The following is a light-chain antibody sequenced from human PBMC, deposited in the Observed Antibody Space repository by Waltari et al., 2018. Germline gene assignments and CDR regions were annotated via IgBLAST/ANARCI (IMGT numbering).Light chain of an antibody. CDR2: GAS. CDR3: QQCDRSPLT. J-gene: IGKJ4*01. V-gene: IGKV3-20*01. CDR1: QSVTSSY. Sequence: IVLTQSPGTLSLSPGERATISCRASQSVTSSYLAWYQQKPGQAPRLLIYGASTRATGIPDRFSGSGSGTDFTLTISRLEPEDFAVYYCQQCDRSPLTFGGGTKVEIK.